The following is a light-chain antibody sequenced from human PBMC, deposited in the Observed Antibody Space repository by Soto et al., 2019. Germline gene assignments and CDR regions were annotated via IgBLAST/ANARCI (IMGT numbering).Light chain of an antibody. Sequence: QSVLTQPPSASGTPGQTVTISCSGSSSNIGLNTVNWYQQLPGTAPKLLIYTNNQRPAGVPDRFSGSKSGTSASLAISGLQSEDEAAYYCAAWDDSLNGSVFGTGTKLTVL. CDR2: TNN. V-gene: IGLV1-44*01. J-gene: IGLJ1*01. CDR1: SSNIGLNT. CDR3: AAWDDSLNGSV.